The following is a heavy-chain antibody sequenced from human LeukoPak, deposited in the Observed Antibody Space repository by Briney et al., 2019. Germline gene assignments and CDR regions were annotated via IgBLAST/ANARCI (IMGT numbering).Heavy chain of an antibody. D-gene: IGHD1/OR15-1a*01. J-gene: IGHJ4*02. CDR1: GLTFSSYS. Sequence: GGSLRLSCAASGLTFSSYSMNWVRQAPGKGLEGVSYIIGSSSTIYYADSVKGRFTISRYNAKNSLYLQMNSLRAEDTAVYYCARGWNNEYQFDYWGQGTLVTVSS. V-gene: IGHV3-48*01. CDR3: ARGWNNEYQFDY. CDR2: IIGSSSTI.